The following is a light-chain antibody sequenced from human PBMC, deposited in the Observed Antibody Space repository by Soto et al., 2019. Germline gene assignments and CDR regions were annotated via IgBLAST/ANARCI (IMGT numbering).Light chain of an antibody. CDR3: QQYFGSLYT. CDR2: AAS. Sequence: SVLTQSPGTLSLSPGEGATLSCRTSQSISSTYLAWYQQRPGQAPRLLIYAASSRATGIPDRFSGSGSGTEFTLTISRLEPEDSAIYYCQQYFGSLYTFGQGTKLEIK. V-gene: IGKV3-20*01. J-gene: IGKJ2*01. CDR1: QSISSTY.